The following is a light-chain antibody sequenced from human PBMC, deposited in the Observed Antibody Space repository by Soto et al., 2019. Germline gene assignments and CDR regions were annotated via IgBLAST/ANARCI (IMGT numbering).Light chain of an antibody. CDR3: QHYDTLPLS. CDR2: DAS. V-gene: IGKV1-33*01. CDR1: QDISTY. Sequence: DLQMTQSPSSLSASVGDRVTITCQASQDISTYLNWYQQKPGKAPKFLIYDASTLAAGVPSRFSGSGSRTDFTFTISSLQPEDIGTYYCQHYDTLPLSFGPGTKVEIK. J-gene: IGKJ3*01.